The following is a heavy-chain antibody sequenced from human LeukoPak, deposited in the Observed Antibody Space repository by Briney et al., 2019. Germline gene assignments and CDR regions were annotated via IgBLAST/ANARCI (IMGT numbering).Heavy chain of an antibody. CDR3: ARVGAVTTRGWNYFDY. CDR2: IYYSGST. V-gene: IGHV4-59*06. CDR1: GGSISSYY. D-gene: IGHD4-17*01. Sequence: KSSETLSLTCTVSGGSISSYYWSWIRQHPGKGLEWIGYIYYSGSTYYNPSLKGRVTISVDTSKNQFSLNLSSVTAADTAVYYCARVGAVTTRGWNYFDYWGQGTLVTVSS. J-gene: IGHJ4*02.